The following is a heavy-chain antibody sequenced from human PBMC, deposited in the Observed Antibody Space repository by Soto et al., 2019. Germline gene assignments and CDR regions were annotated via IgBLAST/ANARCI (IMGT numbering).Heavy chain of an antibody. CDR2: ISGSGGST. D-gene: IGHD3-10*01. J-gene: IGHJ6*02. CDR3: AKAGLWFGELSNHYYYGMDV. Sequence: PGGSLRLSCAASGFTFSSYAMSWVRQAPGKGLEWVSAISGSGGSTYYADSVKGRFTISRDNSKNTLYLQMDSLRAEDTAVYYCAKAGLWFGELSNHYYYGMDVWGQGTTVTVSS. CDR1: GFTFSSYA. V-gene: IGHV3-23*01.